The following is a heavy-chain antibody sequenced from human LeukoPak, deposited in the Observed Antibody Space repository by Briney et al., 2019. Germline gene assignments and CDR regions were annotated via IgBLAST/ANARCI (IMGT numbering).Heavy chain of an antibody. CDR2: MNPNSGNT. CDR1: GYTFTNYY. V-gene: IGHV1-8*02. D-gene: IGHD5-24*01. J-gene: IGHJ4*02. CDR3: ARGGRDGYTRY. Sequence: ASVKVSCKASGYTFTNYYIYWVRQAPRQGLEWMGWMNPNSGNTGYAQKFQGRVTMTRNTSISTAYMELSSLRSEDTAVYYCARGGRDGYTRYWGQGTLVTVSS.